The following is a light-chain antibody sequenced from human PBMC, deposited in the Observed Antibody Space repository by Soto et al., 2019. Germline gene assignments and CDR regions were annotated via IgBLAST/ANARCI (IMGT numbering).Light chain of an antibody. Sequence: QSVLTQPPSASGSPGQSLTISCTGTSTDVGNYNYVSWYQQHPGKAPKLMISDVNRRPSGVPDRFSGSKSGNTASLTVAGLQAEDEADYYCISYAGSNNWVFGGGAKVTVL. J-gene: IGLJ3*02. CDR2: DVN. CDR1: STDVGNYNY. V-gene: IGLV2-8*01. CDR3: ISYAGSNNWV.